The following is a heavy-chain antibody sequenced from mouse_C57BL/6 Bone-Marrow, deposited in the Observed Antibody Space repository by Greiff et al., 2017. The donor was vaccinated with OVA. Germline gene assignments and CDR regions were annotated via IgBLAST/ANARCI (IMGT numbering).Heavy chain of an antibody. J-gene: IGHJ2*01. Sequence: VQLKESGAELVRPGASVKLSCTASGFNIKDDYMHWVKQRPEQGLEWIGWIDPENGDTEYASKFQGKATITADTSSNTAYLQLSSLTSEDTAFYYCTSYGNFDDWGQGTTLTVSS. CDR2: IDPENGDT. CDR3: TSYGNFDD. CDR1: GFNIKDDY. V-gene: IGHV14-4*01. D-gene: IGHD2-1*01.